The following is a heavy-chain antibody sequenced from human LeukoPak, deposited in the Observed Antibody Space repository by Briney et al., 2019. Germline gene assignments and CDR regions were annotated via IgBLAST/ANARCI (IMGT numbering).Heavy chain of an antibody. CDR3: AKDALPIVVVPAAHFDY. CDR1: GFTFSSYG. D-gene: IGHD2-2*01. J-gene: IGHJ4*02. Sequence: TGGSLGLSCAASGFTFSSYGMHWVRQAPGKGLEWVAVISYDGSNKYYADSVKGRFTISRDNSKNTLYLQMNSLRAEDTAVYYCAKDALPIVVVPAAHFDYWGQGTLVTVSS. V-gene: IGHV3-30*18. CDR2: ISYDGSNK.